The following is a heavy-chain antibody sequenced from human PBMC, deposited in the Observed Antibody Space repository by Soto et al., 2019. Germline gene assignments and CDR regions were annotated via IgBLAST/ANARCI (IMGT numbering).Heavy chain of an antibody. J-gene: IGHJ4*02. Sequence: PSETLSLTFTVSGGAISSGGYYWSGIRQHPGKGLEWIGYIYYSGSTFYNPSLQSRVALSVDTSKNQFSLKLNSVTAADTAVYYCARGRLGQLSLTSSFDYWGQGTLVTVSS. CDR1: GGAISSGGYY. V-gene: IGHV4-31*03. CDR2: IYYSGST. D-gene: IGHD3-16*02. CDR3: ARGRLGQLSLTSSFDY.